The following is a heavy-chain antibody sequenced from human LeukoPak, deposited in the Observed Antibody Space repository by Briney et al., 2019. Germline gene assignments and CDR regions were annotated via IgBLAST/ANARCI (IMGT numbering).Heavy chain of an antibody. D-gene: IGHD6-13*01. CDR3: ARTVSSGSSWYEYYYGMDV. CDR1: GFTFSAYW. Sequence: PGGSLRLSCAASGFTFSAYWMTWVRQAPGKGLEWVANIKQDGSEKYYVDSVKGRFTISRDNAKNSLYLQMNSLRAEDTAVYYCARTVSSGSSWYEYYYGMDVWGQGTTVTVSS. J-gene: IGHJ6*02. CDR2: IKQDGSEK. V-gene: IGHV3-7*01.